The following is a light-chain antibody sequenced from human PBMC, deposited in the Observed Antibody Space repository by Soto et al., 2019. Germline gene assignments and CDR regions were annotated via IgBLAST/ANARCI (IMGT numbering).Light chain of an antibody. CDR1: SSDVGGYNY. V-gene: IGLV2-14*01. J-gene: IGLJ1*01. CDR2: EVS. CDR3: SSYTSSSTSV. Sequence: QSVLTQPASVSGSPGQSITISCTGTSSDVGGYNYVSWYQQHPGKAPKLMIYEVSNRPSGVSNRFSGSKSGNTSSLTISGLQAEEVADYYCSSYTSSSTSVFGTGTKLTVL.